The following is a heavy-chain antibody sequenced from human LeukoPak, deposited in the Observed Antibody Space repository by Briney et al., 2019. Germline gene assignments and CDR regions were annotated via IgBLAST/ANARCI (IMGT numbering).Heavy chain of an antibody. D-gene: IGHD4-17*01. CDR2: IIPIFGTA. Sequence: GASVKVSCKASGGTFSSHAISWVRQAPGQGLEWMGGIIPIFGTANYAQKFQGRVTITTDESTNTAYMELSSLRSEDTAVYYCARSIFYGDYAPWYYFDYWGQGTLVTVSS. V-gene: IGHV1-69*05. CDR1: GGTFSSHA. J-gene: IGHJ4*02. CDR3: ARSIFYGDYAPWYYFDY.